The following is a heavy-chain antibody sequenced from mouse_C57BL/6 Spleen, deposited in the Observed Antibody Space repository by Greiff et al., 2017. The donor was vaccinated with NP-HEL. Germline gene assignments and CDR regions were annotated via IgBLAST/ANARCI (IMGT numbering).Heavy chain of an antibody. J-gene: IGHJ4*01. D-gene: IGHD2-5*01. Sequence: QVQLQQSGAELVKPGASVKLSCKASGYTFTSYWMQWVKQRPGQGLEWIGEIDPSDSYTNYNQKFKGKATLTVDTSSSTAYMQLSSLTSEDSAVYYCARNYYYSNYEGYAMDYWGQGTSVTVSS. CDR2: IDPSDSYT. CDR3: ARNYYYSNYEGYAMDY. V-gene: IGHV1-50*01. CDR1: GYTFTSYW.